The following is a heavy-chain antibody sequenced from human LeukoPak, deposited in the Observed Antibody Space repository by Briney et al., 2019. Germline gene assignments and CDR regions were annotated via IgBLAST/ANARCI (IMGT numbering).Heavy chain of an antibody. D-gene: IGHD2-15*01. Sequence: ASVKLSCKASGYTFTGYYMHWVRQAPGQGLEGMGWINPNSGGTNYAQKFQGRVTMTRDTSISTAYMELSRLRSDDTAVYYCARDMLYCSGGSCYSSDWSDYWGQGTLVTVSS. J-gene: IGHJ4*02. CDR2: INPNSGGT. CDR3: ARDMLYCSGGSCYSSDWSDY. CDR1: GYTFTGYY. V-gene: IGHV1-2*02.